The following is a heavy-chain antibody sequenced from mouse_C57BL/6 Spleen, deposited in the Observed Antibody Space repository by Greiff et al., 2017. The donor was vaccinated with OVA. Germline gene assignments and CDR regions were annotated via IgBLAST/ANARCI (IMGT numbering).Heavy chain of an antibody. CDR2: IRNKANGYTT. CDR3: ARYKRSSTGAMDY. J-gene: IGHJ4*01. V-gene: IGHV7-3*01. CDR1: GFTFTDYY. D-gene: IGHD1-1*01. Sequence: DVMLVESGGGLVQPGGSLSLSCAASGFTFTDYYMSWVRQPPGKALEWLGFIRNKANGYTTEYSASVKGRFTISRDNSQSILYLQMNALRAEDSATYYCARYKRSSTGAMDYWGQGTSVTVSS.